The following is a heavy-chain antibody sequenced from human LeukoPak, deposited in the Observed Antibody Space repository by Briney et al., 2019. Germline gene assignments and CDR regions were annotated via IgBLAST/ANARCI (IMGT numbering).Heavy chain of an antibody. Sequence: ASVKVSCKASGYTFTGYYMHWVRQAPGQGLEWMGWINPNSGGTNYAQQFQGRVTMTRDTSISTAYMELSRLRSDATAVYYCARDWVAVVVVAENWFDPWGQGTLVTVSS. CDR1: GYTFTGYY. J-gene: IGHJ5*02. V-gene: IGHV1-2*02. CDR3: ARDWVAVVVVAENWFDP. D-gene: IGHD2-15*01. CDR2: INPNSGGT.